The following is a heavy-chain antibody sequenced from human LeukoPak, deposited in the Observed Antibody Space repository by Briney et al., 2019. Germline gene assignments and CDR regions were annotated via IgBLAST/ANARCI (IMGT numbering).Heavy chain of an antibody. CDR2: INHSGST. CDR1: GGSFSGYY. Sequence: PSETLSLTCAVYGGSFSGYYWSWIRQPPGKGLEWIGEINHSGSTNYNPSLKSRVTISVDTSKNQFSLKLSSVTAADTAVYYCARQRRYSGLSYTRAPPELTQNAFDIWGQGTMVTVSS. D-gene: IGHD1-26*01. V-gene: IGHV4-34*01. CDR3: ARQRRYSGLSYTRAPPELTQNAFDI. J-gene: IGHJ3*02.